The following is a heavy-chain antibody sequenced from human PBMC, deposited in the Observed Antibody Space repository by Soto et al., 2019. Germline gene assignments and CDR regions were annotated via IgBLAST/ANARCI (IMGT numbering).Heavy chain of an antibody. CDR2: INSDGSST. Sequence: GGSLSLSCAASGFTFSSYWMSWVRQAPGKGLEWVSRINSDGSSTSYADSVKGRFTISRDNAKNTLYLQMNSLRAEDTAAYYCARGEASRPGYFDYWAQGTPATLSP. V-gene: IGHV3-74*01. CDR1: GFTFSSYW. J-gene: IGHJ4*02. D-gene: IGHD6-6*01. CDR3: ARGEASRPGYFDY.